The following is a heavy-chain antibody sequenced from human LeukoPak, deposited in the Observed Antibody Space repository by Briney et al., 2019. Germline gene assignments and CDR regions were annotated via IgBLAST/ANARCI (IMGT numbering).Heavy chain of an antibody. V-gene: IGHV3-30*04. CDR2: ISPDESKR. CDR3: ARDSYAKWEPEH. Sequence: GRSLRLSCAASGFTFNSYIMHWVRQAPGKGLEWVAVISPDESKRYYADSVKGRFTISRDNSKRTLYLQMDSLRPDDTAVYYCARDSYAKWEPEHWSQGTLVTVSA. D-gene: IGHD1-26*01. CDR1: GFTFNSYI. J-gene: IGHJ1*01.